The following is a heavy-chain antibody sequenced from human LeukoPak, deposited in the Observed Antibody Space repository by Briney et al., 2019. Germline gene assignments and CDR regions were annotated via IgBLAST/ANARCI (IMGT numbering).Heavy chain of an antibody. J-gene: IGHJ4*02. CDR1: GSTFSSYA. CDR2: ISGSGGST. CDR3: AKGLVRTQYFDY. D-gene: IGHD6-19*01. Sequence: GGSLRLSCAASGSTFSSYAMSWVRQAPGKGLGWVSAISGSGGSTYYADSVKGRFTISRDNSKNTLYLQMNSLRAEDTAVYYCAKGLVRTQYFDYWGQGTLVTVSS. V-gene: IGHV3-23*01.